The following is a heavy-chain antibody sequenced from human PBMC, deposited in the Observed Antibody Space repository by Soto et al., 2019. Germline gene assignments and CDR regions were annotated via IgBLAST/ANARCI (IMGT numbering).Heavy chain of an antibody. J-gene: IGHJ4*02. CDR1: SGSISTYY. CDR3: AGARNWAYFDF. CDR2: VYYTGST. Sequence: QVQLQESGPGLVKPSETLSLTCTVSSGSISTYYWSWIRQPPGKGLVWIGYVYYTGSTNYNPSLKPRVAISMDTSKSQFSLNLSSVTAADTAVYYCAGARNWAYFDFWGLGTLVTVSS. V-gene: IGHV4-59*01. D-gene: IGHD7-27*01.